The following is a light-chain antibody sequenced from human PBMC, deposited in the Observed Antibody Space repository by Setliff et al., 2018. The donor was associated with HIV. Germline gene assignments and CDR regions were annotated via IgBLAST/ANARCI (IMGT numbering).Light chain of an antibody. CDR3: ISYTVNNSPLYV. V-gene: IGLV2-14*01. CDR1: SSDVGGYNY. J-gene: IGLJ1*01. Sequence: QSALAQPASVSGSPGQSITISCTGTSSDVGGYNYVSWYQQHPGKAPKVIIYQVSNRPSGISDRFSGSKSGNTASLTISGLQAEDEADYYCISYTVNNSPLYVLGSGTKVTVL. CDR2: QVS.